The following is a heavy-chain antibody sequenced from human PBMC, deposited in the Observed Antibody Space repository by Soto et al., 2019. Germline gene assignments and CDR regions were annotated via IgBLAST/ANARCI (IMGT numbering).Heavy chain of an antibody. CDR3: ATGRGVDFYYGMDV. V-gene: IGHV3-23*01. CDR2: ISGSGGST. D-gene: IGHD3-10*01. J-gene: IGHJ6*02. Sequence: EVQLLESGGGLVQPGGSLRLSCAASGFTFSSYAMSWVRQAPGKGLEWVSAISGSGGSTYYADSVKGRFTISRDNSMNTQYLQMNGLRAEDTAVYYCATGRGVDFYYGMDVWGQGTTVTVSS. CDR1: GFTFSSYA.